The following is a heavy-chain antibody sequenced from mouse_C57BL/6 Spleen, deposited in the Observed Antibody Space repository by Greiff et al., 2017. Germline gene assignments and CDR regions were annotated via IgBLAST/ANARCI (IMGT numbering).Heavy chain of an antibody. V-gene: IGHV1-69*01. J-gene: IGHJ1*03. CDR3: ATVVATDWYFDV. D-gene: IGHD1-1*01. CDR1: GYTFTSYW. CDR2: IDPSDSYT. Sequence: QVQLQQPGAELVMPGASVKLSCKASGYTFTSYWMHWVKQRPGQGLEWIGEIDPSDSYTNYNQKFKGKSTLTVDKSSSTAYVQLSSLTSEDSAVYYCATVVATDWYFDVWGTGTTVTVSS.